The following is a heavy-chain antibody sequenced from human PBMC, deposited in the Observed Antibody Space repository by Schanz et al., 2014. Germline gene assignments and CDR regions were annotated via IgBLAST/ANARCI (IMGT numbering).Heavy chain of an antibody. V-gene: IGHV1-69*04. Sequence: QVRLVQSGAEVKKPGSSVKVSCKSSGATFNSYAFGWVRQAPGQGFEWVGSIIPPLRQTRYALKFEERVIITADTSTTTVYMDLASLTSDDTAVYFCARIIDGDYLYWGQGTLVTVSS. CDR3: ARIIDGDYLY. CDR1: GATFNSYA. D-gene: IGHD4-17*01. J-gene: IGHJ4*02. CDR2: IIPPLRQT.